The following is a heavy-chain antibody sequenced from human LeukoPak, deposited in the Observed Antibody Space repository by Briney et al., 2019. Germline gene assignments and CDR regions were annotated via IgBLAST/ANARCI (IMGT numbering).Heavy chain of an antibody. J-gene: IGHJ4*02. CDR3: ARDRYGDGFAHLDY. CDR2: ITPSGGT. CDR1: GYTFTSYA. V-gene: IGHV1-2*02. Sequence: GSVKDSCKASGYTFTSYAIHWVRQAPGQGLEWMGWITPSGGTNYPQKFQGRVAITWDTSITTAYMDLSRLTSDDTAVYYCARDRYGDGFAHLDYWGQGALVTVSS. D-gene: IGHD5-24*01.